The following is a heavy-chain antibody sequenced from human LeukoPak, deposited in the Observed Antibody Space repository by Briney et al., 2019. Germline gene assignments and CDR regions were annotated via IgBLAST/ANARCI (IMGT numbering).Heavy chain of an antibody. D-gene: IGHD3-3*01. CDR3: AKVRITIFGVVMGYFNY. J-gene: IGHJ4*02. V-gene: IGHV4-39*01. Sequence: SETLSLTCTVSGGSISSSSYYWGCIRQPPGKGLEWIGSFYYSGSTYYNPSLKSRVTISVDTSKNQFSLKLSSVTAADTAVYYCAKVRITIFGVVMGYFNYWGQGTLVTVSS. CDR2: FYYSGST. CDR1: GGSISSSSYY.